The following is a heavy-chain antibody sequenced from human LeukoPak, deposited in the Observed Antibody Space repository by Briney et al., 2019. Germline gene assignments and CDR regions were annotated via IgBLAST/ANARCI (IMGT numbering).Heavy chain of an antibody. J-gene: IGHJ4*02. D-gene: IGHD3-10*01. V-gene: IGHV3-21*01. Sequence: GGSLRLSCAASGFTFSSYSMNWVRQAPGKGLEWVSSISSSSSYIYYADSVKGRFTISRDNSKNTLYLQMNSLRAEDTAVYYCARSYGSGTDYWGQGTLVTVSS. CDR3: ARSYGSGTDY. CDR2: ISSSSSYI. CDR1: GFTFSSYS.